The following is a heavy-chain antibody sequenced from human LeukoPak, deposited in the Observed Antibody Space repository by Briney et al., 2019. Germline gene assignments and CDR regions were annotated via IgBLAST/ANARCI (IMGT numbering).Heavy chain of an antibody. Sequence: GGSPRLSCTASGFTFGDYTMNWFRQAPGKGLEWVSFIRSKAYGGTTEYAASVKGRFTISRDDSKSIAYLQMNSLKTEDTAVYYCTTERWLQSVEYWGQGTLVTVSS. CDR2: IRSKAYGGTT. J-gene: IGHJ4*02. CDR3: TTERWLQSVEY. D-gene: IGHD5-24*01. CDR1: GFTFGDYT. V-gene: IGHV3-49*03.